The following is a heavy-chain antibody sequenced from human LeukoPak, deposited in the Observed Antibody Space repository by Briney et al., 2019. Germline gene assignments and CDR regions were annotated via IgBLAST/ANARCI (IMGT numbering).Heavy chain of an antibody. V-gene: IGHV3-7*03. CDR3: ARVSHDFWSGYSYFDY. Sequence: GGSLRLSCAASGFTFSSYWMSWVRQAPGRGLEWVANVKQDGSEKYYVDSVKGRFTISRDNAKNSLYLQMNSLRAEDTAVYYCARVSHDFWSGYSYFDYWGQGTLVTVSS. D-gene: IGHD3-3*01. J-gene: IGHJ4*02. CDR1: GFTFSSYW. CDR2: VKQDGSEK.